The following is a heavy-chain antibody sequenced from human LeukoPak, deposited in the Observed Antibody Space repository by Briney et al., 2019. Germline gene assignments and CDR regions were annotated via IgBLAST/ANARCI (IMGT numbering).Heavy chain of an antibody. CDR2: IYHSGST. J-gene: IGHJ3*02. CDR3: ARDVVVVAATLRQGAFDI. Sequence: SETLSLTCTVSGYSISSGYYWGWIRQPPGKGLEWIGSIYHSGSTYYNPSLKSRATISVDTSKNQFSLQLNSVTPEDTAVYYCARDVVVVAATLRQGAFDIWGQGTMVTVSS. V-gene: IGHV4-38-2*02. D-gene: IGHD2-15*01. CDR1: GYSISSGYY.